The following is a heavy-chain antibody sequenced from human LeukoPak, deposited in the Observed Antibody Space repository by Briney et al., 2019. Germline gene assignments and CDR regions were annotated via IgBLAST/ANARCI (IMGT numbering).Heavy chain of an antibody. V-gene: IGHV1-18*01. CDR1: GYTFTSYG. Sequence: GASVKVSCKASGYTFTSYGISWVRQAPGQGLEWMGWISAYNGNTNYAQKLQGRVTMTTDTSTSTAYMELRSLRSDDTAVYYCARESRSNPGMPTKYWGQGTLVTVSS. D-gene: IGHD2-2*01. CDR3: ARESRSNPGMPTKY. J-gene: IGHJ4*02. CDR2: ISAYNGNT.